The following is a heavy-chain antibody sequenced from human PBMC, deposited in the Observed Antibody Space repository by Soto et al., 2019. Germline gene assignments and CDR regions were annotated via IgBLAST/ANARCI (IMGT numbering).Heavy chain of an antibody. D-gene: IGHD3-16*01. V-gene: IGHV2-5*02. CDR1: GFSLSTSGVG. CDR3: AHKGGGDRILDY. CDR2: IYWDDAK. Sequence: QITLKESGPTLVKPTQTLTLTCTFSGFSLSTSGVGVGWIRQPPGKALEWLALIYWDDAKHYSPSLKSRLTNPKDPSKNQVDLTMTNMDPVDTATFYCAHKGGGDRILDYWGQGTLVTVSS. J-gene: IGHJ4*02.